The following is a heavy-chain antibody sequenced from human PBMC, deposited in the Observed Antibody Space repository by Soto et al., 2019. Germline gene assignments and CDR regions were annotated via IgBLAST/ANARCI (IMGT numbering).Heavy chain of an antibody. V-gene: IGHV1-46*01. CDR1: GYTFTSYY. Sequence: GASVKVSCKASGYTFTSYYMHWVRQAPGQGLEWMGLINPSGGSTTYPQKFKGRVTMTRDTSTSTVYMELSSLRSEETAVFFCARGVVRYCSGGSCPGGYWGQGTLVTVSS. CDR2: INPSGGST. CDR3: ARGVVRYCSGGSCPGGY. J-gene: IGHJ4*02. D-gene: IGHD2-15*01.